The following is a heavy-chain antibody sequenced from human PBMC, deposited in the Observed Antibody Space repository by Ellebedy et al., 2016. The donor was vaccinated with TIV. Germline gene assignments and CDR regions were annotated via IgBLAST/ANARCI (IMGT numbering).Heavy chain of an antibody. Sequence: SETLSLTXTVSGGSISSHYWSWIRQPAGKGLEWIGHISASGNTNYNPSLESRVTMSVDTSKKQFSLMLTSVTAADTAIYYCVKEGMSSWHYYFDLWGRGTPVTVSS. CDR2: ISASGNT. CDR3: VKEGMSSWHYYFDL. D-gene: IGHD6-13*01. J-gene: IGHJ2*01. CDR1: GGSISSHY. V-gene: IGHV4-4*07.